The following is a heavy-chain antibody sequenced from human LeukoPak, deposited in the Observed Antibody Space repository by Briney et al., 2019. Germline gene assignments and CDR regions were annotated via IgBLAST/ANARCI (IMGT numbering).Heavy chain of an antibody. J-gene: IGHJ4*02. CDR3: ARHMGLGYSYGYPYFDY. CDR1: GGSISSYY. CDR2: IYYSGST. V-gene: IGHV4-59*08. Sequence: PSETLSLTCTVSGGSISSYYWSWIRQPPGKGLEWIGYIYYSGSTNYNPSLKSRVTISVDTSKNQFSLKLSSVTAAGTAVYYCARHMGLGYSYGYPYFDYWGQGTLVTVSS. D-gene: IGHD5-18*01.